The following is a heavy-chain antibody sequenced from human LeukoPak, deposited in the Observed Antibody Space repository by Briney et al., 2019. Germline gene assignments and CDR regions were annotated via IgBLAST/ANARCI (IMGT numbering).Heavy chain of an antibody. J-gene: IGHJ4*02. Sequence: GGSLRLSCAASGFTFSSYGMHWVHQAPGKGLEWVAVISYDGSNKYYADSVKGRFTISRDNSKNTLYLQMNSLRAEDTAVYYCSGGYSYGYGAFDSWGQGALVTVSS. D-gene: IGHD5-18*01. CDR1: GFTFSSYG. V-gene: IGHV3-30*03. CDR2: ISYDGSNK. CDR3: SGGYSYGYGAFDS.